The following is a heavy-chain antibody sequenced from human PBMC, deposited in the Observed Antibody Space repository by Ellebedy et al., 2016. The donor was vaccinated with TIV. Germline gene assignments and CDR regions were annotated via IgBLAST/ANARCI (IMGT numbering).Heavy chain of an antibody. J-gene: IGHJ4*02. CDR1: GFTVSSNY. CDR3: ARGGYGWDY. Sequence: GESLKISCAASGFTVSSNYTSWVRQAPGKGLEWVSVIYSGGSTYYADSVKGRFTISRDNSKNTLYLQMNSLRAEDTAVYYCARGGYGWDYWGQGTLVTVSS. CDR2: IYSGGST. V-gene: IGHV3-66*01. D-gene: IGHD3-10*01.